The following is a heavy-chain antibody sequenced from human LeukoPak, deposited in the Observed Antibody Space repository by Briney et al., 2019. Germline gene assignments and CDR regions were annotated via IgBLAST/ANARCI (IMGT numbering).Heavy chain of an antibody. CDR1: GFTFSNYW. J-gene: IGHJ6*02. D-gene: IGHD6-19*01. CDR2: IKRDGSN. CDR3: ARAASRLTLAGTQYYYGMDV. Sequence: GGSLGLSCAASGFTFSNYWMSWVRQAPGKGLEWVANIKRDGSNYYVDSVKGRFIISRDNAKNSLYLQMSSLRAEDTAVYYCARAASRLTLAGTQYYYGMDVWGQGTTVTVSS. V-gene: IGHV3-7*05.